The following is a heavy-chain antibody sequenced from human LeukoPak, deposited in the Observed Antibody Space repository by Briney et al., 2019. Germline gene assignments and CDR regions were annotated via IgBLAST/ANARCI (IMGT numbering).Heavy chain of an antibody. CDR3: VRVAGTTGSSWYYFNS. CDR1: GDSISRSGSY. Sequence: SGTLSLTCTVSGDSISRSGSYWGWIRQTLGKDLEWIGHLDYAESTFYNPSLTSRVTISADRTKNQISLRLTYVTAADTALYYCVRVAGTTGSSWYYFNSWGQGTLVSVSS. J-gene: IGHJ4*02. V-gene: IGHV4-39*01. D-gene: IGHD6-13*01. CDR2: LDYAEST.